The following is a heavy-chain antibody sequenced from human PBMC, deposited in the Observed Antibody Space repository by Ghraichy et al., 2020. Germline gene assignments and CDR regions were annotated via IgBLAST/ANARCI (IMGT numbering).Heavy chain of an antibody. D-gene: IGHD3-16*02. Sequence: SLRLSCAASGFSFSDYNMNWVRRAPGKGLEWVSSISDSSRYIEYADSVKGRFTISRDNAKNTLYLQMNSLRAEDTAVYYCAKERRLGELSYVFDHWGPGTLVNVSS. CDR3: AKERRLGELSYVFDH. J-gene: IGHJ4*02. V-gene: IGHV3-21*04. CDR2: ISDSSRYI. CDR1: GFSFSDYN.